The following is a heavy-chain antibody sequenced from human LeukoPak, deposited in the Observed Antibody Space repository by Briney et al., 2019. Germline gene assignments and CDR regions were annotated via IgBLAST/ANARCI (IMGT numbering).Heavy chain of an antibody. V-gene: IGHV3-23*01. CDR2: ISGSGGST. CDR3: AKGEYGGKGGDY. Sequence: GGSLRLSCAASGSTFGSYGMSWVRQPPGKGREWVSGISGSGGSTYYADSVKGRFTISRDNSKNTLSLQMSSLRAEDTAVYYCAKGEYGGKGGDYWGQGTLVTVSS. CDR1: GSTFGSYG. D-gene: IGHD4-23*01. J-gene: IGHJ4*02.